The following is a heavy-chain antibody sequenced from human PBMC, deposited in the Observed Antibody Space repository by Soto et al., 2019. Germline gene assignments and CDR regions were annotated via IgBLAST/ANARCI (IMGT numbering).Heavy chain of an antibody. V-gene: IGHV1-69*13. D-gene: IGHD5-18*01. CDR3: AREVTHQKPENDAFDI. CDR1: GGTFSSYA. J-gene: IGHJ3*02. CDR2: IIPIFGTA. Sequence: ASVKVSCKASGGTFSSYAISWVRQAPGQGLEWMGGIIPIFGTANYAQKFQGRVTITADESTSTAYMELSSLRSEDTAVYYCAREVTHQKPENDAFDIWGQGTTVTVSS.